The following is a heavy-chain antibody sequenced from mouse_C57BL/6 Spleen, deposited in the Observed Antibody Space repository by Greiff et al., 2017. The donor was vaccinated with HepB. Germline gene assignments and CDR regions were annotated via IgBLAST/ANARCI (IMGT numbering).Heavy chain of an antibody. CDR3: ANWGDY. CDR2: IYPGDGDT. V-gene: IGHV1-82*01. D-gene: IGHD4-1*01. J-gene: IGHJ2*01. CDR1: GYAFSSSW. Sequence: VQLQQSGPELVKPGASVKISCKASGYAFSSSWMNWVKQRPGKGLEWIGRIYPGDGDTNYNGKFKGKATLTADKSPSTAYMQLSSLTSEDSAVYFCANWGDYWGQGTTLTVSS.